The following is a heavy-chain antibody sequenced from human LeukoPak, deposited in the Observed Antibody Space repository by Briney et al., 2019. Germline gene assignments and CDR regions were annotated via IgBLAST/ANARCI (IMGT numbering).Heavy chain of an antibody. CDR3: ASISFWSGYYRDY. D-gene: IGHD3-3*01. J-gene: IGHJ4*02. CDR1: GGSFSGYY. CDR2: INHSGST. Sequence: SETLSLTCAVYGGSFSGYYWSWIRQPPGKGLEWIGEINHSGSTNYNPSLKSRVTISVDTSKNQFSLKLSSVTAADTAVYYRASISFWSGYYRDYWGQGTLVTVSS. V-gene: IGHV4-34*01.